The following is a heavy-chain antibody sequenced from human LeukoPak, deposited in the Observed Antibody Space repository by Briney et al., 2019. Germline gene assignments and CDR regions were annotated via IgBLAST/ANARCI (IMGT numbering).Heavy chain of an antibody. CDR1: GFTFTDYW. CDR3: ARDGTAAGLYFDL. D-gene: IGHD6-13*01. J-gene: IGHJ4*01. CDR2: IRQDGSEK. Sequence: GGSLRLSCEVSGFTFTDYWLNWVRKPPGKGPGWVASIRQDGSEKTYVDSVKGRFTISRDNTKNSLSLQLNGLRAEDTAVYYCARDGTAAGLYFDLWGQGTLVTVSS. V-gene: IGHV3-7*01.